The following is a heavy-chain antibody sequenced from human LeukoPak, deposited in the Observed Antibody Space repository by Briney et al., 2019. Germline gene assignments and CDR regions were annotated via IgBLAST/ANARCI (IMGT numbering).Heavy chain of an antibody. J-gene: IGHJ4*02. CDR1: GYTFTSYG. CDR2: ISAYNGNT. Sequence: GALVKVSCKASGYTFTSYGISWVRQAPGQGLEWMGWISAYNGNTNYAQKLQGRVTMTTDTSTSTAYMELRSLSSDDTAVYYCARQGYGGNPQGAADYWGQGTLVTVSS. CDR3: ARQGYGGNPQGAADY. D-gene: IGHD4-23*01. V-gene: IGHV1-18*01.